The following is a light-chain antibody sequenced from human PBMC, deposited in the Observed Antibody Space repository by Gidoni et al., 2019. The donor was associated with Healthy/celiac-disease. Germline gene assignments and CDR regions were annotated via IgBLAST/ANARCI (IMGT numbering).Light chain of an antibody. V-gene: IGKV3-15*01. J-gene: IGKJ2*02. CDR3: QQYNNWPRST. CDR1: QSVSSN. CDR2: GAS. Sequence: EIGMTQSPATLSVSPGERATRSCRASQSVSSNLAWYQQKPGQAPRLLIYGASSRATGIPARFSGSGSGTEFTLTISSLQSEDFAVYYCQQYNNWPRSTFGQXTKLEIK.